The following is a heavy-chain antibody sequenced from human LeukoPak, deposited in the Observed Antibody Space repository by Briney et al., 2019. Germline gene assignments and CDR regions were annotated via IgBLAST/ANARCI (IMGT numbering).Heavy chain of an antibody. CDR1: GYTFTSYD. J-gene: IGHJ6*02. CDR2: MNPNSGNT. D-gene: IGHD3-10*01. V-gene: IGHV1-8*01. Sequence: GASVKVSCKASGYTFTSYDINWVRQATGQGLEWMGWMNPNSGNTGYAQKFQGRVTMTRNTSISTAYMELSSLRSEDTAVYYCAIVLLWFGEDGMDVWGQGTTVTASS. CDR3: AIVLLWFGEDGMDV.